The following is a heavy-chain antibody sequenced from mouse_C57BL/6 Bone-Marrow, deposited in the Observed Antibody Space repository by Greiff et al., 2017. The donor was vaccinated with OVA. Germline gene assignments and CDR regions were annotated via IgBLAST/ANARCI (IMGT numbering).Heavy chain of an antibody. J-gene: IGHJ1*03. CDR3: ARGYYYGSSPYWYFDV. D-gene: IGHD1-1*01. CDR2: ISYDGSN. V-gene: IGHV3-6*01. CDR1: GYSITSGYY. Sequence: EVQLQQSGPGLVKPSQSLSLTCSVTGYSITSGYYWNWIRQFPGNKLEWMGYISYDGSNNYNPSLKNRISITRDTSKNQFFLKLNSVTTEDTATYYCARGYYYGSSPYWYFDVWGTGTTVTVSS.